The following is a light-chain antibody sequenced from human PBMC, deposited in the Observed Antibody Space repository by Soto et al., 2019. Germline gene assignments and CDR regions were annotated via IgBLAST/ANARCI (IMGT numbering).Light chain of an antibody. CDR3: SAYASSSIRM. CDR1: SSDVGAYNY. Sequence: QSVLTQPASVSGSPGQSITISCTGTSSDVGAYNYVSWYQQHPGKAPKVMIYEVSNRPSGVSNRFSGSKSGNTATLTISGLQAEDEGDYYCSAYASSSIRMFGGGTKLTVL. CDR2: EVS. J-gene: IGLJ3*02. V-gene: IGLV2-14*01.